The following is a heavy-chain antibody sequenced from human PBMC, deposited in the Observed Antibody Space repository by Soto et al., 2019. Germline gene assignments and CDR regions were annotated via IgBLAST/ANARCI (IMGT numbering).Heavy chain of an antibody. CDR1: GGTFRSYA. D-gene: IGHD5-12*01. CDR3: ARLGDGGYDRDRDYYYYSGRDG. CDR2: IIPIFGTA. J-gene: IGHJ6*02. Sequence: SVKVSCKASGGTFRSYAISWVRQAPGQGLEWMGGIIPIFGTANYAQKFQGRVTITADESTSTAYMELSSLRSEDTAVYYCARLGDGGYDRDRDYYYYSGRDGWGQGTTVTVS. V-gene: IGHV1-69*13.